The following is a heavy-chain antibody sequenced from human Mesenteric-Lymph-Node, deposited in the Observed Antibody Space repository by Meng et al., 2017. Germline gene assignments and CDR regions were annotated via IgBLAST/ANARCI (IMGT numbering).Heavy chain of an antibody. Sequence: ASVKVSCKASGYTFTSYDINWVRQATGQGLEWMGWMNPNSGNTGYAQKFQGRVTMTRNNSISTAYMELSGVESDDTAVYYCARGYRGRWGRNWIDPWGQGTLVTVSS. D-gene: IGHD1-14*01. J-gene: IGHJ5*02. CDR1: GYTFTSYD. CDR2: MNPNSGNT. CDR3: ARGYRGRWGRNWIDP. V-gene: IGHV1-8*01.